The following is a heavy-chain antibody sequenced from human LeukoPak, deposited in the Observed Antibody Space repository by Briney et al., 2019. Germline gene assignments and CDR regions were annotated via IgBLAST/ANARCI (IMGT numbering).Heavy chain of an antibody. Sequence: PVQVSCKASGGTFSRYAVSWVRQAPGQGLEWMGRIIPIFGTANYAQKFQGRVTITTDESTSTAYMELSSLRSEDTAVYYCARIIAVAVNDAFDIWGQGTMVTVSS. CDR1: GGTFSRYA. CDR3: ARIIAVAVNDAFDI. D-gene: IGHD6-19*01. V-gene: IGHV1-69*05. J-gene: IGHJ3*02. CDR2: IIPIFGTA.